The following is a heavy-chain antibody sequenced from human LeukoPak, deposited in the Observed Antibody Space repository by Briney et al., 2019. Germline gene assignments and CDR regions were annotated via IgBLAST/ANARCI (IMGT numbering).Heavy chain of an antibody. CDR1: GDSLNGYY. CDR3: ARVDGDYGKGFDP. J-gene: IGHJ5*02. CDR2: IFTSGIT. V-gene: IGHV4-4*07. Sequence: SETLSLTCTVSGDSLNGYYWGWIRQPAGKGLEWIGRIFTSGITKYSPSLRSRVTMSIDTSKNQFSLKLSSVTAADTAIYYCARVDGDYGKGFDPWGQGTLVTVSS. D-gene: IGHD4-17*01.